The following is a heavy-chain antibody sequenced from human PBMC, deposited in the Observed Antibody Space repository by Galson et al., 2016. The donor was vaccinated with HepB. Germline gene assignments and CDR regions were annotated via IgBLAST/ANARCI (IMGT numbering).Heavy chain of an antibody. CDR2: IKPDGSEK. J-gene: IGHJ6*02. V-gene: IGHV3-7*02. Sequence: LRLSCAASGFTFSSYWMTWVRQAPGKGLEWVANIKPDGSEKYYVDSVKGRFTISRDNAKNSLYLQMNSLRAEDTAVYYCAGCSSTRCYSTHYYYGMDVWGQGTTATVSS. CDR1: GFTFSSYW. CDR3: AGCSSTRCYSTHYYYGMDV. D-gene: IGHD2-2*01.